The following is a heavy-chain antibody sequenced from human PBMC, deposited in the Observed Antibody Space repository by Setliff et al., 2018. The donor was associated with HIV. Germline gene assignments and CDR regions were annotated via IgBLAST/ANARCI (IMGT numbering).Heavy chain of an antibody. J-gene: IGHJ5*02. CDR2: ISPYTGNT. V-gene: IGHV1-18*01. CDR3: AKVGSSESLSADWFVP. CDR1: GYSFINYG. Sequence: ASVKVSCKASGYSFINYGISWVRQAPGQGPEWMGWISPYTGNTDYAPRLLGRVTMTTDTSTSTAYLELSSLRSEDTAVCYCAKVGSSESLSADWFVPWGQGTLVTVSS. D-gene: IGHD2-2*01.